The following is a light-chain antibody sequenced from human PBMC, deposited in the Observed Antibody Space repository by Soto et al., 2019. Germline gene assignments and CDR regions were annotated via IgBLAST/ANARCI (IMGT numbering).Light chain of an antibody. CDR3: QQYGSSPVT. V-gene: IGKV3-20*01. Sequence: EIVLTQSPGTLSLSPGERATLSCRVSQSVSSSYLAWYQQKPGQAPRLLIYGASSSATGIPDRFSGSGSGTDFTLTISRLETEAFAVYYCQQYGSSPVTFGQGTKVEIK. CDR2: GAS. J-gene: IGKJ1*01. CDR1: QSVSSSY.